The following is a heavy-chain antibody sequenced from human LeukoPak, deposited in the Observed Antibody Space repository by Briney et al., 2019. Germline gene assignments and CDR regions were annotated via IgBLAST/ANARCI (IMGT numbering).Heavy chain of an antibody. CDR2: ISSSSSYI. CDR1: GFTFSSYS. CDR3: ARKGDYGVSAFDY. D-gene: IGHD4-17*01. J-gene: IGHJ4*02. Sequence: GGSLRLSCAASGFTFSSYSMNWVRQAPGKGLEWVSSISSSSSYIYYADSVKGRFTISRDNAKNSLYLQMNSLRAEDTAVYYCARKGDYGVSAFDYWGQGTLVTVPS. V-gene: IGHV3-21*01.